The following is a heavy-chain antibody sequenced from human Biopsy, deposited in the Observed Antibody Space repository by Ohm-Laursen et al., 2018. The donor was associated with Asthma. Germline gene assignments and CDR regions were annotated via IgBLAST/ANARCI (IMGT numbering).Heavy chain of an antibody. CDR3: ARTYYDFLTGQVNDAFAL. J-gene: IGHJ3*01. CDR1: GYTFINYA. Sequence: ASVKVSCKASGYTFINYAIHWVRQAPGQRLEWMGWINAGNGNTKYSQKFQGRVTITRDISASTAYMDLRSLRSEDTAMYYCARTYYDFLTGQVNDAFALWGQGTMVTVSS. CDR2: INAGNGNT. D-gene: IGHD3-9*01. V-gene: IGHV1-3*01.